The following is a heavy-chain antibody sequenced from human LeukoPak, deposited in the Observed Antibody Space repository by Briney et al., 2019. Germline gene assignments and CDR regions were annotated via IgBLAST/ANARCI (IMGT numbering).Heavy chain of an antibody. J-gene: IGHJ4*02. Sequence: GGSLRLSCAASGFTVSSNSMSWVRQAPGKGLERVSVIYDGGSTYHTDSVKGRFSISRDNSKNTVYLQMNSLRAEDTAVYYCAREGVGGYYFDYWGQGTLVTVSS. CDR3: AREGVGGYYFDY. V-gene: IGHV3-66*01. CDR1: GFTVSSNS. CDR2: IYDGGST. D-gene: IGHD1-26*01.